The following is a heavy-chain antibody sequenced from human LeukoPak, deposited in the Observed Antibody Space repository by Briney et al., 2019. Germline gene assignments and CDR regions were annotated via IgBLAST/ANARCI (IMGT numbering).Heavy chain of an antibody. CDR2: ISGSGGST. CDR3: AKVVYSYGPSYFDY. Sequence: PGGSLRLSCAASGFSFDDYVMHWVRQAPGKGLEWVSAISGSGGSTYYADSVKGRFTISRDNSKNTLYLQMNSLRAEDTAVYYCAKVVYSYGPSYFDYWGQGTLVTVSS. J-gene: IGHJ4*02. D-gene: IGHD5-18*01. V-gene: IGHV3-23*01. CDR1: GFSFDDYV.